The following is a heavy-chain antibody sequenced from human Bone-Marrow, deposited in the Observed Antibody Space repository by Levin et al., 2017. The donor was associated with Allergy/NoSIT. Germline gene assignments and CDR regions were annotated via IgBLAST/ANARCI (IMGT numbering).Heavy chain of an antibody. Sequence: GGSLRLSCKASGYTFTSYGIHWVRQAPGQRLEWMGWINAGSGNTKYSQNFQGTVTITRDTSATTAYMELNSLRSEDTAVFYCARSQTAGGTLYFDYWGQGTLVTVSA. CDR1: GYTFTSYG. CDR2: INAGSGNT. CDR3: ARSQTAGGTLYFDY. J-gene: IGHJ4*02. V-gene: IGHV1-3*01. D-gene: IGHD6-13*01.